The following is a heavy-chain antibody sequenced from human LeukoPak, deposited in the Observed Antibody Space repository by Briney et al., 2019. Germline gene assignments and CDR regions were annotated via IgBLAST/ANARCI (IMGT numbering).Heavy chain of an antibody. CDR3: ARDMASGYYPIDY. J-gene: IGHJ4*02. V-gene: IGHV1-18*01. Sequence: GESLKISCKGSGYSFTSYGISWVRQAPGQGLEWMGWISAYNGNTNYAQKLQGRVTMTTDTSTSTAYMELRSLRSDDTAVYYCARDMASGYYPIDYWGQGTLVTVSS. CDR2: ISAYNGNT. CDR1: GYSFTSYG. D-gene: IGHD3-22*01.